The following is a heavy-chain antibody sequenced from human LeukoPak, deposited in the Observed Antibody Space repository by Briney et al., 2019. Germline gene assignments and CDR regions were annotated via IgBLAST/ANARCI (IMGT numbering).Heavy chain of an antibody. Sequence: ASVQVSCKASVYTFTGYYMHWVGQAPAQGLDWMGWINSNSGGTNYAQKFQGRVTMTRDTSISTAYMELSRLRSDDTAVYYCARGATSSWYPTGLDWRPKVKWYFDLWGRGTLVTVSS. CDR1: VYTFTGYY. V-gene: IGHV1-2*02. J-gene: IGHJ2*01. CDR3: ARGATSSWYPTGLDWRPKVKWYFDL. D-gene: IGHD6-13*01. CDR2: INSNSGGT.